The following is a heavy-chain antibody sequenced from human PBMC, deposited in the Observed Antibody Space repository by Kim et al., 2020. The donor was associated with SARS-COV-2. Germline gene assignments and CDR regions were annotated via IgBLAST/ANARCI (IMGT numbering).Heavy chain of an antibody. D-gene: IGHD1-26*01. Sequence: GGSLRLSCAASGFTFSSYAMHWVRQAPGKGLEWVAVISYDGNNTYYADSVKGRFTISRDNSKNTLYLQMNSLRAEDTAVYYCARVLSGSTLDYWGQGTLVTVSS. V-gene: IGHV3-30-3*01. CDR3: ARVLSGSTLDY. CDR1: GFTFSSYA. CDR2: ISYDGNNT. J-gene: IGHJ4*02.